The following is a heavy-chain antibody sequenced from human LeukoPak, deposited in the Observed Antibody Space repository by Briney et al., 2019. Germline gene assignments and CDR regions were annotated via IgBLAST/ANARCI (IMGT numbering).Heavy chain of an antibody. CDR1: GFTLGDHP. J-gene: IGHJ4*02. V-gene: IGHV3-49*04. CDR2: IRSRTKGGTT. CDR3: SRDLGTTETGDDY. D-gene: IGHD4-17*01. Sequence: TGGSLRLSCATSGFTLGDHPMNWVRQGPGKGLEWVGIIRSRTKGGTTDYAASVKGRFTISRDDSKGIVYLQMDSLKIEDTAIYYCSRDLGTTETGDDYWGQGTLVTVSS.